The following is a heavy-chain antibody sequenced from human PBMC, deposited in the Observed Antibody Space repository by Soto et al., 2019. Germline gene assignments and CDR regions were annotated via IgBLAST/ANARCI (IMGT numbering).Heavy chain of an antibody. Sequence: QVQLVQSGAEMKKPGASVKVSCKASGYTFSSYSIHWVRQAPGQGLEWMGIINPSGGGTTYAQKVQGRVTMTRDTPTSTVYMELSSLRSEDTTVYYCAREPARGYVDYWGQGTLVTVSS. V-gene: IGHV1-46*03. CDR3: AREPARGYVDY. CDR2: INPSGGGT. J-gene: IGHJ4*02. CDR1: GYTFSSYS.